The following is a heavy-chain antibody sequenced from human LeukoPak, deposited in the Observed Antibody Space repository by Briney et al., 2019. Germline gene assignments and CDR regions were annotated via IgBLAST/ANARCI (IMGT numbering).Heavy chain of an antibody. CDR2: IRSKANSYAT. CDR3: TTARGYSGYDPPPYYYYMDV. Sequence: GGSLKLSCAASGFTFSGSAMHWVRQASGKGLEWVGRIRSKANSYATAYAASVKGRFTISRDDSKNTAYLQMNSLKTEDTAVYYCTTARGYSGYDPPPYYYYMDVWGKGTTVTISS. D-gene: IGHD5-12*01. CDR1: GFTFSGSA. V-gene: IGHV3-73*01. J-gene: IGHJ6*03.